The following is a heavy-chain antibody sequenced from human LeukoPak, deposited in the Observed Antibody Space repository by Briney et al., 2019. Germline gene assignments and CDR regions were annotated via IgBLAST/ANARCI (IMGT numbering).Heavy chain of an antibody. CDR3: ALGQWLEYFDY. CDR1: GYTFSDYY. Sequence: SVKVSCKASGYTFSDYYIHWVRQAPGQGLEWMGGIIPIFGTANYAQKFQGRVTITADKSTSTAYMELSSLRSEDTAVYYCALGQWLEYFDYWGQGTLVTVSS. J-gene: IGHJ4*02. D-gene: IGHD6-19*01. CDR2: IIPIFGTA. V-gene: IGHV1-69*06.